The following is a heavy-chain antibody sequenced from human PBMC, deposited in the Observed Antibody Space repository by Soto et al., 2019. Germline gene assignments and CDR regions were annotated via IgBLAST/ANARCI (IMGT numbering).Heavy chain of an antibody. V-gene: IGHV1-24*01. CDR1: GYTLTELS. J-gene: IGHJ5*02. CDR3: ARDRGGITVSSKPLGEWFDP. D-gene: IGHD3-10*01. CDR2: FEPEDGDT. Sequence: ASVKVSCKVSGYTLTELSMHWVRQPPGKGLEWKGGFEPEDGDTIYAQKIQSRVTMTEDTSTDTASMGLSSLTSYDTAVYYFARDRGGITVSSKPLGEWFDPGGQGTLFTVSS.